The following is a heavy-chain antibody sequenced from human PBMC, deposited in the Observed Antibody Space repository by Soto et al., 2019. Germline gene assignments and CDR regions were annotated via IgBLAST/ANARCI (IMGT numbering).Heavy chain of an antibody. CDR2: IIPRSGTS. CDR3: AREGLVLAPSAVNSDHYYSAMNG. Sequence: QVQLVQSGAEVKKPGSSVKVSCKASGDTFSTYTITWVRQAPGQGLEWLGGIIPRSGTSNYAQKFQGRVSITADESTSTAYMELSSLRSEDTAVYYGAREGLVLAPSAVNSDHYYSAMNGWGERTTVTVSS. J-gene: IGHJ6*04. D-gene: IGHD3-3*02. V-gene: IGHV1-69*12. CDR1: GDTFSTYT.